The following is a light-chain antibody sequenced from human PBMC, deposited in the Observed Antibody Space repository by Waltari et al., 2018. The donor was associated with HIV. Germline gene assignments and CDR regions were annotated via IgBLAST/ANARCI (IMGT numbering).Light chain of an antibody. CDR1: RSVFHSYNNNNY. Sequence: DIVMTQSPDSLAVSLRERATINCKSSRSVFHSYNNNNYLGWYQQKPGQLPKRLIYWASARESGVPDRVSGSGSGTDFTLTISGVQAKDAAVYVGGKYYIVPWTFGQGTKVEIK. J-gene: IGKJ1*01. CDR3: GKYYIVPWT. CDR2: WAS. V-gene: IGKV4-1*01.